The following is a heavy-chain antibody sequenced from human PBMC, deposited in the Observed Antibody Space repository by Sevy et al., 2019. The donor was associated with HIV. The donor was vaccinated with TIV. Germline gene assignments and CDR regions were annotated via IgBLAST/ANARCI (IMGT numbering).Heavy chain of an antibody. J-gene: IGHJ4*02. CDR3: ARGADYDFWSGYFIFDY. Sequence: SDTLSLTCTVSGGSVSSGSYYWSWIRQPPGKGLEWIGYIYYSGSTNYNPSLKSRVTISVDTSKNQFSLKLSSVTAADTAVYYCARGADYDFWSGYFIFDYWGQGTLVTVSS. V-gene: IGHV4-61*01. CDR2: IYYSGST. CDR1: GGSVSSGSYY. D-gene: IGHD3-3*01.